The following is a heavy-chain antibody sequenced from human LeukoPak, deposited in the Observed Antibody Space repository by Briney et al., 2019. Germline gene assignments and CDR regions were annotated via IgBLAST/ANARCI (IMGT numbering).Heavy chain of an antibody. CDR1: GGSISSSSYY. Sequence: SETLSLTCTVSGGSISSSSYYWGWIRQPPGKGLEWIGSIYYSGSTYYNPSLKSRVTISVDTSKNQFSLKLSSVTAADTAVYYCARDPGYLVGVGPLPYYFDYWGQGTLVTVSS. D-gene: IGHD6-13*01. V-gene: IGHV4-39*07. CDR3: ARDPGYLVGVGPLPYYFDY. J-gene: IGHJ4*02. CDR2: IYYSGST.